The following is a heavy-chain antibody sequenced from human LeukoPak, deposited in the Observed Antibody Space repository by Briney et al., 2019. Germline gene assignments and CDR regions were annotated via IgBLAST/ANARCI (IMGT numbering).Heavy chain of an antibody. CDR2: ISSNTLYI. CDR3: ARDSYSSGWYTDY. D-gene: IGHD6-19*01. CDR1: GFTFTDYT. J-gene: IGHJ4*02. Sequence: KPGGSLRLSCTASGFTFTDYTMNWVRQTPGKGLEWVSSISSNTLYIYYADSVKGRFTISRDNAKNSLFLQMNSLRAEDTAVYYCARDSYSSGWYTDYWGQGILVTVSS. V-gene: IGHV3-21*04.